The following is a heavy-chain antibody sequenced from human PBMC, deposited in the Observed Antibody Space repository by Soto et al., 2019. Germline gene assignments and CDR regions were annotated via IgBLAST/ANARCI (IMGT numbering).Heavy chain of an antibody. CDR3: ARGRGGYYYYDY. J-gene: IGHJ4*02. CDR2: IYYNGIT. Sequence: PSETLSLTCTISGAVMTNYYWNWIRQTPGKAPEWIAYIYYNGITNYNPSLKSRVTISIDTPRNQFSLKLNSVTAADTAMYYGARGRGGYYYYDYWGPGALVTVSS. D-gene: IGHD1-26*01. CDR1: GAVMTNYY. V-gene: IGHV4-59*01.